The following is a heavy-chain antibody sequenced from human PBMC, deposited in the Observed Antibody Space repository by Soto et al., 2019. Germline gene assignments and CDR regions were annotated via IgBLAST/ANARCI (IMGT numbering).Heavy chain of an antibody. J-gene: IGHJ6*02. CDR2: ISGSGGST. CDR3: AKGSLVPAAYYYYGMDV. CDR1: RFTFGSYA. V-gene: IGHV3-23*01. Sequence: EVQLLESGGGLVQPGGSLRLSCAASRFTFGSYAVSWVRQAPGKGLEWVSAISGSGGSTYYADSVKGRFTISRDNSKNTLYLQMNSLRAEDTAVYYCAKGSLVPAAYYYYGMDVWGQGTTVTVSS. D-gene: IGHD2-2*01.